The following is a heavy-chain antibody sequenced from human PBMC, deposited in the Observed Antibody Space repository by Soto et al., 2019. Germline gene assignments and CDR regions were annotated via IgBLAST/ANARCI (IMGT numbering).Heavy chain of an antibody. J-gene: IGHJ4*02. CDR2: ISGRGGST. Sequence: SGGSLRLSCVASEFPFDIHSMSWVRHTPEKGLEWVSSISGRGGSTYYADSVKGRCTISRDNSKNPLYLQLSRLRADDTARYYCARAPVGFTWIFDYWGQGTLVTVSS. CDR1: EFPFDIHS. CDR3: ARAPVGFTWIFDY. D-gene: IGHD1-26*01. V-gene: IGHV3-23*01.